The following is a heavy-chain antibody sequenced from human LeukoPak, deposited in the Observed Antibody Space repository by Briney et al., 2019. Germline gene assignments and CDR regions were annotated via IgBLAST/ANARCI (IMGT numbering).Heavy chain of an antibody. CDR2: INHSGNT. V-gene: IGHV4-34*01. J-gene: IGHJ4*02. CDR3: ARAPEYGLYYFDY. CDR1: GGSFSGYY. Sequence: PSETLSLTCAVYGGSFSGYYWSWIRQPPGKGLEWIGEINHSGNTNYNPSLKSRVTILVDTSKNQFSLKLTSVTAADTAVYYCARAPEYGLYYFDYWGQGTLVTVSS. D-gene: IGHD1-14*01.